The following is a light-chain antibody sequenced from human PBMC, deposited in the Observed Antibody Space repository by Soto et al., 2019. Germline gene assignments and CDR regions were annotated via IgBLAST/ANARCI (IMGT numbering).Light chain of an antibody. J-gene: IGKJ1*01. CDR2: GAS. Sequence: EIVLTQSPGTLSLSPGKRATLSCRASQSVSSSYLAWYQQKPGQAPRLLIYGASSRATGIPDRFSGSGSGTDFTLTISRLEPDDFAVYYCQQYGSSPQTFGQGTKVDIK. V-gene: IGKV3-20*01. CDR3: QQYGSSPQT. CDR1: QSVSSSY.